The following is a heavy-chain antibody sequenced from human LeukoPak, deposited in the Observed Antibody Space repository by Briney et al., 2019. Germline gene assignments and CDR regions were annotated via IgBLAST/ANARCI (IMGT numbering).Heavy chain of an antibody. CDR2: IYYSGST. D-gene: IGHD3-10*01. CDR3: ARRGGRTWDV. CDR1: GGSISSSSYY. J-gene: IGHJ6*04. Sequence: SETLSLTCTVSGGSISSSSYYWGWIRPPPGKGLEWIGSIYYSGSTYYNPSLKSRVTISVDTSKNQFSLKLSSVTAADTAVYYCARRGGRTWDVWGKGTTVTISS. V-gene: IGHV4-39*07.